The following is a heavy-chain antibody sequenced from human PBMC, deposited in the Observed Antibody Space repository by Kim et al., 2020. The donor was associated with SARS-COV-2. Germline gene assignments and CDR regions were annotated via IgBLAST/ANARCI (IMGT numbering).Heavy chain of an antibody. CDR1: GFTFSSYA. Sequence: GGSLRLSCAASGFTFSSYAMSWVRQAPGKGLEWVSAISGSGGSTYYADSVKGRFTISRDNSKNTLYLQMNSLRAEDTAVYYCAKGNSRFHYDSSGYYYFHYWGQGTLVTVSS. D-gene: IGHD3-22*01. J-gene: IGHJ4*02. CDR3: AKGNSRFHYDSSGYYYFHY. CDR2: ISGSGGST. V-gene: IGHV3-23*01.